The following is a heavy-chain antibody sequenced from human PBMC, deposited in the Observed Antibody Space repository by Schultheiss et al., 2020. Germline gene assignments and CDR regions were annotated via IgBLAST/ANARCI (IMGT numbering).Heavy chain of an antibody. CDR3: ARDWVVVTRTPFDY. D-gene: IGHD3-22*01. CDR2: IWYDGSNK. Sequence: GGSLRLSCAASGFTFSSYGMHWVRQAPGKGLEWVAVIWYDGSNKYYADSVKGRFTISRDTSKSTLYLQMNSLRAEDTAMYYCARDWVVVTRTPFDYWGQGTLVTVCS. V-gene: IGHV3-33*08. CDR1: GFTFSSYG. J-gene: IGHJ4*02.